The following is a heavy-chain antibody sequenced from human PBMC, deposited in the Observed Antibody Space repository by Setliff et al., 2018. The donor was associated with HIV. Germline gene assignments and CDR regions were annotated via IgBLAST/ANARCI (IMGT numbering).Heavy chain of an antibody. Sequence: SETLSLTCTVSGGSISSNIYYWGWIRRPPGRGLEWIGSIYYSGNTYYNPSLKRRVTMSVDTSNNQFSLSLTSVTATDTATYYCAGHPAGTPDRIDYWGRGTLVTVSS. CDR2: IYYSGNT. D-gene: IGHD6-25*01. J-gene: IGHJ4*02. V-gene: IGHV4-39*01. CDR3: AGHPAGTPDRIDY. CDR1: GGSISSNIYY.